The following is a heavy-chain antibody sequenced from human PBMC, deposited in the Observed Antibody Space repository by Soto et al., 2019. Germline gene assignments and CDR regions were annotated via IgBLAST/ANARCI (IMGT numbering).Heavy chain of an antibody. J-gene: IGHJ6*02. CDR2: ISDDGRNI. CDR1: GFILSRNG. V-gene: IGHV3-30*03. CDR3: ARDPSSGWSPGYAMDV. D-gene: IGHD6-19*01. Sequence: SLRLSCAVSGFILSRNGMHCVGHSPVQWREWVAFISDDGRNIDYADSVKGRFIVSGDHSKNTLYLQMNSLTPEDTAVYYRARDPSSGWSPGYAMDVWGRGTTVTVSS.